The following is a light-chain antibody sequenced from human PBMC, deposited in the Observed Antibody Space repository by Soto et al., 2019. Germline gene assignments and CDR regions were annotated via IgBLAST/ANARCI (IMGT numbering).Light chain of an antibody. CDR1: QSVSSN. Sequence: EVVVTQSPATRSVSPGERATLSCRASQSVSSNLAWYQQKPGQAPRLLIYGASTRATGIPARFRGSGSGTDFTLTISSLEPEDFAVYYCQQRRNWPPVTFGQGTRLEIK. CDR3: QQRRNWPPVT. J-gene: IGKJ5*01. V-gene: IGKV3-11*01. CDR2: GAS.